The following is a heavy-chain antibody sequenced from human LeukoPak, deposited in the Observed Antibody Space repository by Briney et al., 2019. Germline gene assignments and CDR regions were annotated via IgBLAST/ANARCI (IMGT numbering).Heavy chain of an antibody. D-gene: IGHD3-9*01. J-gene: IGHJ3*02. CDR2: IIPIFGTA. CDR3: AGILTGYYIGGAFDI. CDR1: GGTFSSYA. V-gene: IGHV1-69*13. Sequence: SVKVSCKASGGTFSSYAISWVRQAPGQGLEWMGGIIPIFGTANYAQKFQGRVTITADESTSTAYMELSSLRSEDTAVYYRAGILTGYYIGGAFDIWGQGTMVTVSS.